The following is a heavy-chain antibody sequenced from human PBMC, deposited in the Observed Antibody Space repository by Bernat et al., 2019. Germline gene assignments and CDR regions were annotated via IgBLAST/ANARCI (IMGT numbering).Heavy chain of an antibody. Sequence: EVQLVESGGGLVQPGGSLRLSCAASGFTFPSYWMHWVRQAPGKGLVWVSRFNSDGRSTTYADSVKGRFTISRGNAKKTVYLQMNGLRAEDTAVYYCARARYYDLIDYWGQGTLVTVSS. J-gene: IGHJ4*02. CDR1: GFTFPSYW. CDR3: ARARYYDLIDY. CDR2: FNSDGRST. V-gene: IGHV3-74*01. D-gene: IGHD3-3*01.